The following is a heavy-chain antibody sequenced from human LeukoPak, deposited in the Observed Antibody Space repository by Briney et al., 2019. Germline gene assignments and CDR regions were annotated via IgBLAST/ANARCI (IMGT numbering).Heavy chain of an antibody. CDR2: INHNGNVN. CDR3: ARGGGLDV. CDR1: GFTFSSYW. Sequence: GGSLRLSCAASGFTFSSYWMNWDRQGPGKGLEWVASINHNGNVNYYVDSVKGRFTISRDNAKNSLYLQMSNLRAEDTAVYFCARGGGLDVWGQGATVTVSS. V-gene: IGHV3-7*03. J-gene: IGHJ6*02. D-gene: IGHD3-16*01.